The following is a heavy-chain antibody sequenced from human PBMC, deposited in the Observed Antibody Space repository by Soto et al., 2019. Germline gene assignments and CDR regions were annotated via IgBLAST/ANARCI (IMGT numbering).Heavy chain of an antibody. CDR1: GGSFSGYY. Sequence: PSETLSLTCAVYGGSFSGYYWSWIRQPPGKGLEWIGEINHSGSTNYNPSLKSRVTISVDTSKNQFSLKLSSVTAADTAVYYCARGGIKTYYYDSSGSGPQKSKHFDYWGQGTLVTVSS. V-gene: IGHV4-34*01. CDR2: INHSGST. D-gene: IGHD3-22*01. J-gene: IGHJ4*02. CDR3: ARGGIKTYYYDSSGSGPQKSKHFDY.